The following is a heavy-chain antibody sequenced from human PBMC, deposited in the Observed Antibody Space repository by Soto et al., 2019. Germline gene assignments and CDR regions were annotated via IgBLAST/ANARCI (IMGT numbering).Heavy chain of an antibody. Sequence: GVSLRLSCAASGFTFSSYAMHWVRQAPGKGLEWVAVISYDGSNKYYADSVKGRFTISRDNSKNTLYLQMNSLRAEDTAVYYCARDIGSGSWRGWFDPWGQGTLVTVSS. CDR2: ISYDGSNK. D-gene: IGHD3-10*01. CDR3: ARDIGSGSWRGWFDP. CDR1: GFTFSSYA. V-gene: IGHV3-30-3*01. J-gene: IGHJ5*02.